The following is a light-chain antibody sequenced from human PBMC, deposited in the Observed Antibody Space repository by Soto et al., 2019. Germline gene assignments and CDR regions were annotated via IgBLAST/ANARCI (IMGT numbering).Light chain of an antibody. CDR3: QQYYSTPVT. CDR1: QSVLYSSNNKNY. Sequence: DIVMTQSPDSLAVSLGERATINCKSSQSVLYSSNNKNYLAWYQQKPGQPPKLLIYWASTRESGVPDRFSGRGSGTDFTLTASSLQAEDVAVYYCQQYYSTPVTFGPGTKVDIK. CDR2: WAS. J-gene: IGKJ3*01. V-gene: IGKV4-1*01.